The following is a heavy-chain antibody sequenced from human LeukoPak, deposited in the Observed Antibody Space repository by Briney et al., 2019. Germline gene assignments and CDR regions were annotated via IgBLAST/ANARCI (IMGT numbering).Heavy chain of an antibody. CDR1: GYTFTGYY. J-gene: IGHJ4*02. V-gene: IGHV1-2*06. CDR3: ARDLGQATLSDY. CDR2: INPNSGGT. Sequence: GASVKVSCKASGYTFTGYYMHWLRQAPGHGLEWMGRINPNSGGTNYAQKFQGRVTMTRDTSISTAYMELSRLRSDDTAVYYCARDLGQATLSDYWGQGTLVTVSS. D-gene: IGHD1-26*01.